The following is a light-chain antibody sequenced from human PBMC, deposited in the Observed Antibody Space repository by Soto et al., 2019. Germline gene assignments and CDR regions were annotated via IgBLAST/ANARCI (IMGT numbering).Light chain of an antibody. CDR1: SEYDTYT. CDR3: QTWGTDFRV. J-gene: IGLJ3*02. Sequence: QSVLTQSPSASASLGASVKLTCTLSSEYDTYTIAWHQQRPEKGPRFFMRVASDGTHTRGDGVPDRFSVSSSGAERYLTISSLQSEDEGDYFCQTWGTDFRVFGGGTKLTVL. V-gene: IGLV4-69*01. CDR2: VASDGTH.